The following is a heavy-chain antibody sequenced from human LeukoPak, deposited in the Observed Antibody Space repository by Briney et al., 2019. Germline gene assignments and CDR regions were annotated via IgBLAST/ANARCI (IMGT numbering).Heavy chain of an antibody. J-gene: IGHJ4*02. CDR3: ATSRVFDH. CDR2: INSAGDNI. V-gene: IGHV3-11*04. Sequence: KSGGSLRLSCVASGFTFSDYSMSWIRQAPGKGLEWLSFINSAGDNIYYADSVKGRFTISRDNAKKTLYLEMNSLRMEDTAIYYCATSRVFDHWGQGTLVTVSS. CDR1: GFTFSDYS.